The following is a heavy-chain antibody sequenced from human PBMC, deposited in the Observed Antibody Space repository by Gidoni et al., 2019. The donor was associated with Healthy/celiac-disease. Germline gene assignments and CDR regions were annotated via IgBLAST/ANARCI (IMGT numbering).Heavy chain of an antibody. D-gene: IGHD3-22*01. V-gene: IGHV3-21*01. CDR3: ARGFSGYNRYFDY. J-gene: IGHJ4*02. Sequence: EVQLVESVGGLVKPGGSLRLSCAASGFTFSSYSMNWVRQAPGKGLEWVSSISSSSSYIYYADSVKGRFTISRDNAKNSLYLQMNSLRAEDTAGYYWARGFSGYNRYFDYWGQGTLVTVSS. CDR2: ISSSSSYI. CDR1: GFTFSSYS.